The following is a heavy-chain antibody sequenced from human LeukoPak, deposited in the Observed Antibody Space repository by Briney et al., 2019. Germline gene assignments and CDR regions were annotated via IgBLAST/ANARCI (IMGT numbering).Heavy chain of an antibody. J-gene: IGHJ6*02. D-gene: IGHD3-10*01. CDR3: AREEAYYYGSGAVQTYGMDV. CDR2: INPNSGGT. Sequence: GASVKVSCKASGYTFTGYYMHWVRQAPGQGLEWMGWINPNSGGTNYAQKFQGWVTMTRDTSISTAYMELSRLRSDDTAVYYCAREEAYYYGSGAVQTYGMDVWGQGTTVTVSS. V-gene: IGHV1-2*04. CDR1: GYTFTGYY.